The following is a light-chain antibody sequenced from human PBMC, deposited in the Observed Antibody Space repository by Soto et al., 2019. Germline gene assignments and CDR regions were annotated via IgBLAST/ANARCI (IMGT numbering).Light chain of an antibody. Sequence: QSALTQPASVSDSPGQSITISCTGTSSDVGGYNHVSWYQHHPGKAPKLMIYDVTNRPSGVSNLFSGSKSGSTASLIISGLQAEDEADYYCVSYTSSTTYVFGTGTKLTVL. CDR1: SSDVGGYNH. V-gene: IGLV2-14*01. CDR2: DVT. J-gene: IGLJ1*01. CDR3: VSYTSSTTYV.